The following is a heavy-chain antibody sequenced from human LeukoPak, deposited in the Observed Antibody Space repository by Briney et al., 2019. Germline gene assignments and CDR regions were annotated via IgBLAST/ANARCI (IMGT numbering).Heavy chain of an antibody. J-gene: IGHJ6*03. D-gene: IGHD5-18*01. CDR3: ARVNVEYSYGPPYYYYMDV. CDR2: IIPIFGTA. V-gene: IGHV1-69*05. CDR1: GGTFSSYA. Sequence: SVKVSCKASGGTFSSYAISWVRQAPGQGLEWMGGIIPIFGTANYAQKSQGRVTITTDESTSTAYMELSSLRSEDTAVYYCARVNVEYSYGPPYYYYMDVWGKGTTVTVSS.